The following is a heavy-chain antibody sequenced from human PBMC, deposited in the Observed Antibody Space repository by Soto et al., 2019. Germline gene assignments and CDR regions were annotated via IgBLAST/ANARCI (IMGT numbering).Heavy chain of an antibody. Sequence: SVKVSCKASGGTFSSYAISWVRQAPGQGLEWMGGIIPIFGTANYAQKFQGRVTITADESTSTAYVELSSLRSEDTAVYYCARVRFLEWFTDGMDVWGQGTTVTVSS. J-gene: IGHJ6*02. CDR1: GGTFSSYA. CDR2: IIPIFGTA. CDR3: ARVRFLEWFTDGMDV. V-gene: IGHV1-69*13. D-gene: IGHD3-3*01.